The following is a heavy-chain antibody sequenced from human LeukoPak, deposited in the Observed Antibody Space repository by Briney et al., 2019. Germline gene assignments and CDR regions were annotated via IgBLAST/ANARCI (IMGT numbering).Heavy chain of an antibody. J-gene: IGHJ4*02. CDR1: GFTFSNYI. CDR2: ITGSTFTT. Sequence: PGGSLRLSCVASGFTFSNYILNWVRQAPGKGLEWVASITGSTFTTYYGDSVKGRFTISRDNSKNTVYLQMNSLRADDTAVYYCAKDRYNAGYYDLGYWGQGTLVTVSS. V-gene: IGHV3-23*01. D-gene: IGHD1-26*01. CDR3: AKDRYNAGYYDLGY.